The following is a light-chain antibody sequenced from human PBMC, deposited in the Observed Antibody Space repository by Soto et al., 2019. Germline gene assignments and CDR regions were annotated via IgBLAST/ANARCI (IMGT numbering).Light chain of an antibody. CDR1: QSLLHSNGYNY. CDR3: MQARQPPWT. V-gene: IGKV2-28*01. CDR2: LGS. J-gene: IGKJ1*01. Sequence: DIVMTQSPLSLPVTPGEPASISCRSSQSLLHSNGYNYLDWYLQKPGQSPQLLIYLGSNRASGVPDRCRGSGSGTDFTLKISRVEAEDVGVYYCMQARQPPWTFGQGTKVELK.